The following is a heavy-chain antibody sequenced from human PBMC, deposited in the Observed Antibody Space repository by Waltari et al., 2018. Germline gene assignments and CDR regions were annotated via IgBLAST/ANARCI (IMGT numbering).Heavy chain of an antibody. V-gene: IGHV4-39*01. CDR2: IYYSGST. Sequence: QLQLQESGPGLVKPSETLSLTCTVSGGSISSSSYYWGWIRQPPGKGLEWIGSIYYSGSTYYNPSLKRRVTISVDTSKNQFSLKLSSVTAADTAVYYCARQVVVAADYYYYGMDVWGQGTTVTVSS. J-gene: IGHJ6*02. CDR3: ARQVVVAADYYYYGMDV. CDR1: GGSISSSSYY. D-gene: IGHD2-15*01.